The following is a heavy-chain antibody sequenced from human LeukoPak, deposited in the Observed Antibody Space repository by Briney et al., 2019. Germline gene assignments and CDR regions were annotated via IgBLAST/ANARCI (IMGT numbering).Heavy chain of an antibody. CDR2: INPNSGGT. J-gene: IGHJ4*02. D-gene: IGHD4-17*01. V-gene: IGHV1-2*02. Sequence: ASVKVSCKASGYTFTGYYMHWVRQAPGQGLEWMGWINPNSGGTNYAQKFQGRVTMTRDTSISTASTELSRLRSDDTAVYYCARALYGEGGFDYWGQGTLVTVSS. CDR1: GYTFTGYY. CDR3: ARALYGEGGFDY.